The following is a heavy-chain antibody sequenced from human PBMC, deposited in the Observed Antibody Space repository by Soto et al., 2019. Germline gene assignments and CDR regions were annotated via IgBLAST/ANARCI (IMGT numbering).Heavy chain of an antibody. J-gene: IGHJ6*02. CDR2: IIPIFGTA. CDR1: GGTFSSYA. Sequence: SVKVSCKASGGTFSSYAISWVRQAPGQGLEWMGGIIPIFGTANYAQKFQGRVTITADESTSTAYMELSSLRSEDTAVYYCAIDRGSDYSNNLDYYYGMDVWGQGTTVTVSS. CDR3: AIDRGSDYSNNLDYYYGMDV. V-gene: IGHV1-69*13. D-gene: IGHD4-4*01.